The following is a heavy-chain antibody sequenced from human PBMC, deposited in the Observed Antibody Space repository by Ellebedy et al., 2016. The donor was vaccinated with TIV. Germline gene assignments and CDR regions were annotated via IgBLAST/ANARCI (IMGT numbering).Heavy chain of an antibody. Sequence: SETLSLXXNVSGDSVSSGNYYWSWIRQPPGKGLEWIGYMHYSGNTNYNPSLKSRVTISVDTSKNQFFLKLTSVTAADTAVYYCARGTGWLFDSWGQGTLVTVSS. CDR2: MHYSGNT. D-gene: IGHD5-12*01. V-gene: IGHV4-61*01. CDR3: ARGTGWLFDS. J-gene: IGHJ5*01. CDR1: GDSVSSGNYY.